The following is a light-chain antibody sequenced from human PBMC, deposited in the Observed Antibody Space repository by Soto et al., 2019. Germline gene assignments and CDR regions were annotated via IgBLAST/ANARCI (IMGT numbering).Light chain of an antibody. Sequence: DIPMTQSPSTLSAGVGDRVTITCRASQRISTYLNWYQQKPGKAPTLLIYAASSLQSGVPSRFSGGGSGTDFTLTINTLQPEDFATYFCQQCYRSPRTFGQGTKVEIK. V-gene: IGKV1-39*01. CDR1: QRISTY. J-gene: IGKJ1*01. CDR2: AAS. CDR3: QQCYRSPRT.